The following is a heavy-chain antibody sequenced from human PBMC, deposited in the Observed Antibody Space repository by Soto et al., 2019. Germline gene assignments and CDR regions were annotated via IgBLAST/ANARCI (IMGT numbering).Heavy chain of an antibody. CDR1: GYTFTSYG. V-gene: IGHV1-18*01. CDR2: ISAYNGNT. Sequence: ASVKVSCKASGYTFTSYGISWVRQAPGQGLEWMGWISAYNGNTNYAQKLQGRVTMTTDTSTSTAYMELRSLRSDDTAVYYCARESLGRAYTLRRLDPWGQGTLVTVSS. J-gene: IGHJ5*02. CDR3: ARESLGRAYTLRRLDP. D-gene: IGHD5-18*01.